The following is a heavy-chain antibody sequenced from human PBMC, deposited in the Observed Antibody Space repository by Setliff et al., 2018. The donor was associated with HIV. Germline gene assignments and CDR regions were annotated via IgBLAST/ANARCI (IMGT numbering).Heavy chain of an antibody. V-gene: IGHV1-69*13. D-gene: IGHD3-22*01. CDR2: IIPIFGTG. Sequence: SVKVSCKASGGIFMNSAFNWVRQARGQGLEWMGSIIPIFGTGNYAQKSQGRVTITADESTSTAYMELRGLRSEDTALYYCATGRHYYDSSDYPANPFDVWGQGTLVTVSS. CDR3: ATGRHYYDSSDYPANPFDV. CDR1: GGIFMNSA. J-gene: IGHJ3*01.